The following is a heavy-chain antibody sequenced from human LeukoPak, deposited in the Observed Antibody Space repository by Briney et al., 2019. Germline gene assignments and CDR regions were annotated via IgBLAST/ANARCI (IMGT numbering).Heavy chain of an antibody. Sequence: GGSLRLSCAASGFTFSTFALNWVRQAPGEGLEGVSSISNGGGSTYYADSVKGRFTISRDNSKNTLYLQMNSLRAEDTAVYYCAKSTTVVTDAFDIWGQGTMVTVSS. J-gene: IGHJ3*02. CDR3: AKSTTVVTDAFDI. CDR1: GFTFSTFA. D-gene: IGHD4-17*01. CDR2: ISNGGGST. V-gene: IGHV3-23*01.